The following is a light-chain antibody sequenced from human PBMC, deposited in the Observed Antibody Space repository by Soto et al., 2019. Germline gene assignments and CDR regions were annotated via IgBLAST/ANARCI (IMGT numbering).Light chain of an antibody. V-gene: IGKV3-20*01. CDR1: QSISNNY. Sequence: EVGLSQSPGTLSLSPGERATLSCRASQSISNNYLAWYQQTPGQAPRLLIYGASSRATGIPDRFSGSGSATDFTLTISRLEPEDFAVYYCQQYAASPRPFGQVTKVAIK. CDR3: QQYAASPRP. J-gene: IGKJ1*01. CDR2: GAS.